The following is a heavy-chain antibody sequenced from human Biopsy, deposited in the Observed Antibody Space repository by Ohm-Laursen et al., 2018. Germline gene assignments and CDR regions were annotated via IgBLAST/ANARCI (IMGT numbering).Heavy chain of an antibody. D-gene: IGHD7-27*01. V-gene: IGHV4-59*01. J-gene: IGHJ4*02. Sequence: SQTLSLTCTVSGGSINSNFWTWIRQPPGKGLEWIGYIYYNGNTNYNPSLRSRVTISVDTSKNQFSLRLTSVTAADTAIYYCARRSSDNGGSSSDYWGQGTLVTVSS. CDR3: ARRSSDNGGSSSDY. CDR1: GGSINSNF. CDR2: IYYNGNT.